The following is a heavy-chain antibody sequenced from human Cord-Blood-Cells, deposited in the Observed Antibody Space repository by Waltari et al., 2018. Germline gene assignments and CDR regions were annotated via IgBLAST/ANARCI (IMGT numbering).Heavy chain of an antibody. V-gene: IGHV3-73*02. J-gene: IGHJ4*02. CDR3: TIRKDYFDY. Sequence: EVQLVESGGGLVQPGGSLNLSGAASGFTFSGSAMHWVRQASGKGLEWVGRIRSKANSYATAYAASVKGRFTISRDDSKNTAYLQMNSLKTEDTAVYYCTIRKDYFDYWGQGTLVTVSS. CDR2: IRSKANSYAT. CDR1: GFTFSGSA.